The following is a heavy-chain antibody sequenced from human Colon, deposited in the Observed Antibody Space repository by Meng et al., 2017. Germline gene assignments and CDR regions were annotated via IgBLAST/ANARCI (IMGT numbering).Heavy chain of an antibody. CDR2: IYLSGSP. Sequence: QVELQGSGPGLVEPSGTLSLTCAVSGGSISSSNYWSGVRQPPGKGLEWIGQIYLSGSPSYNPSLESRVTISVDKSKNQLSLRLTSVTAADTAIYYCARHGGWHFDYWGQGTLVTVSS. CDR1: GGSISSSNY. J-gene: IGHJ4*02. D-gene: IGHD6-19*01. CDR3: ARHGGWHFDY. V-gene: IGHV4-4*02.